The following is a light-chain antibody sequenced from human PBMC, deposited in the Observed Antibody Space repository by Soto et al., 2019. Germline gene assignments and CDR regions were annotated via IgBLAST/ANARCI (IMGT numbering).Light chain of an antibody. J-gene: IGLJ3*02. CDR2: GNN. CDR1: SSNIGAGYD. V-gene: IGLV1-40*01. CDR3: QSCDSSLSAWV. Sequence: QSVLTQPPSVPGAPGQRVTISCTGSSSNIGAGYDVHWYQHLPGTAPKLFIYGNNNRPSGVPDQFSGSKSGTSTSMAITVLQAEDEADYYCQSCDSSLSAWVFSGGTQLTVL.